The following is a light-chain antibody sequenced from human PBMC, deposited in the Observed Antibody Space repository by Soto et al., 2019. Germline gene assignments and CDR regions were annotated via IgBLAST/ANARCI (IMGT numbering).Light chain of an antibody. CDR1: SSDVGGYNY. Sequence: QCALTQPASVCGSPGQSITISCTRTSSDVGGYNYVSWYQQHPGKAPKLMIYEVTKRPSGVPDRFSGSKSGNTASLTVSGLQADDEADYYCSSYGGSNNLVFGGGTQLTV. CDR3: SSYGGSNNLV. J-gene: IGLJ2*01. V-gene: IGLV2-8*01. CDR2: EVT.